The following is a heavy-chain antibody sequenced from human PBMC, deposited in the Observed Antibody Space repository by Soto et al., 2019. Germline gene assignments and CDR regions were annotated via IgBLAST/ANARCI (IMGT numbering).Heavy chain of an antibody. CDR2: AYYSGST. J-gene: IGHJ5*02. V-gene: IGHV4-59*04. D-gene: IGHD3-16*01. CDR1: GGSISSYY. CDR3: ASSPYDYIWGSPAGFDP. Sequence: PSETLSLTCSVSGGSISSYYWSWIRQPPGKGLEWIGYAYYSGSTYYNPSLKSRVTISVDTSKNQFSLKLSSVTAADTAVYYCASSPYDYIWGSPAGFDPWGQGTLDTVSS.